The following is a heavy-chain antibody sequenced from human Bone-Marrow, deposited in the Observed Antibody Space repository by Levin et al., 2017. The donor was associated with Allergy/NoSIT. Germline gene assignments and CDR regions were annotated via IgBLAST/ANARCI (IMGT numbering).Heavy chain of an antibody. Sequence: GESLKISCVASGFTFSRYGMHWVRQAPGKGLEWVTIIWYDTTNKYYTDSVQGRFTISRDNSKNTLFLQMDSLRAEDTGVYYCARAVGTHYYYYMDVWGKGTTVTVSS. CDR3: ARAVGTHYYYYMDV. CDR2: IWYDTTNK. CDR1: GFTFSRYG. J-gene: IGHJ6*03. V-gene: IGHV3-33*01. D-gene: IGHD2-21*02.